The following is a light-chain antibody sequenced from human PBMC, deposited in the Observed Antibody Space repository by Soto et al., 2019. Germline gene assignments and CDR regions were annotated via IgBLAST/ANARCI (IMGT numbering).Light chain of an antibody. CDR1: QSVKSN. CDR3: QQYNNWPPLT. J-gene: IGKJ4*01. Sequence: EIMMTQSPATLSVSPGGRATLSCRASQSVKSNLACYQQKPGQAPRLLIYGDSIMATGCPARFSGGGSGTEFTLTISSRQSEDVAVYYCQQYNNWPPLTFGGGTKVEIK. V-gene: IGKV3-15*01. CDR2: GDS.